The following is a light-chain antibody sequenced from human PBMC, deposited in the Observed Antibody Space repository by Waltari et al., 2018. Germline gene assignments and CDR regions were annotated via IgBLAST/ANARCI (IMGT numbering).Light chain of an antibody. CDR1: SSDVGGYNY. V-gene: IGLV2-14*03. Sequence: QSALTQPAFVSGSPGQSITISCTGTSSDVGGYNYVPWYQQHPGKAPKLMIYDVSNRPSGVSIRFSGPKSGNTASLTISGLQAEDEADYYCSSYTSSSTLVFGGGTKLTVL. J-gene: IGLJ3*02. CDR3: SSYTSSSTLV. CDR2: DVS.